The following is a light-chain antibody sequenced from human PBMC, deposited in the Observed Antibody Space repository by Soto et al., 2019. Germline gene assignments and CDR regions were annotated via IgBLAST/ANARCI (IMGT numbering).Light chain of an antibody. J-gene: IGKJ1*01. CDR2: AAS. CDR3: QQCDSTPWT. V-gene: IGKV1-39*01. Sequence: DIQMTQSPSSLSASVGDRVTITCRASQSISSYLNWYQQKPGKAPKLLIYAASSLQSGVPSRFSGSGSGTDFTLTISSLQPEEFATYYCQQCDSTPWTFGQGTKVEIK. CDR1: QSISSY.